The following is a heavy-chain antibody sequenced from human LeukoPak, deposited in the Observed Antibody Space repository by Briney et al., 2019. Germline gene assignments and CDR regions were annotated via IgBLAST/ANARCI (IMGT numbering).Heavy chain of an antibody. CDR3: ARGWVARGGYGMDV. D-gene: IGHD3-10*01. Sequence: ASVKVSCKASGYTFTSYDINWVRQATGQGLEWMGWMNPNSGNTGYAQKFQGRVTMTRNTSISTAYMELSSLRSEDTAVYYCARGWVARGGYGMDVWGQGTTVTVSS. V-gene: IGHV1-8*01. J-gene: IGHJ6*02. CDR2: MNPNSGNT. CDR1: GYTFTSYD.